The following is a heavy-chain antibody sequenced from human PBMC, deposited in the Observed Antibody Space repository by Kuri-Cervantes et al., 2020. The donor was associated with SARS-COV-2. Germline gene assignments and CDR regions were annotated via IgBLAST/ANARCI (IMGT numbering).Heavy chain of an antibody. CDR1: GGTFSSYT. V-gene: IGHV1-69*06. J-gene: IGHJ3*02. CDR3: ARDSLAEWLGDAFDI. D-gene: IGHD3-3*01. Sequence: SVKVSCKASGGTFSSYTISWVRQAPGQGLEWMGGIIPIFGTANYAQKFQGRVTITADKSTSTAYMELSSLRSEDTAVYYCARDSLAEWLGDAFDIWGQGTMGTVSS. CDR2: IIPIFGTA.